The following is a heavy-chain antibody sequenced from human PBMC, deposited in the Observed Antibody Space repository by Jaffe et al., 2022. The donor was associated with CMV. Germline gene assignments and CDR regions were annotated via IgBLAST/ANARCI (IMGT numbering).Heavy chain of an antibody. Sequence: EVQLVQSGAEVKKPGESLRITCKGSGYSFTSYWISWVRQMPGKGLEWMGRIDPSDSYSNYSPSFQGHVTISADKSISTAYLQWSSLKASDTAMYYCARGPAGMPYYYYYMDLWGKGTTVTVSS. J-gene: IGHJ6*03. CDR1: GYSFTSYW. D-gene: IGHD2-2*01. CDR3: ARGPAGMPYYYYYMDL. CDR2: IDPSDSYS. V-gene: IGHV5-10-1*03.